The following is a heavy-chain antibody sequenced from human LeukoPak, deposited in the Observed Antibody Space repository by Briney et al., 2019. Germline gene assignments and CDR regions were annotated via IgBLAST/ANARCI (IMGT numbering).Heavy chain of an antibody. CDR1: GFTFSSYA. D-gene: IGHD2-15*01. CDR2: ISYDGSNK. V-gene: IGHV3-30*04. CDR3: AKGYASAIPYYLDY. J-gene: IGHJ4*02. Sequence: GSLRLSCAASGFTFSSYAMHWVRQAPGKGLEWVAVISYDGSNKYYTDSVKGRFTISRDNSKNTLYLQMNSLRAEDTAIYYCAKGYASAIPYYLDYWGQGTLVTVSS.